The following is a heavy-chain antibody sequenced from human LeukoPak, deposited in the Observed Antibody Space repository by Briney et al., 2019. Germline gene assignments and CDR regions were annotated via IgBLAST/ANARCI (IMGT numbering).Heavy chain of an antibody. CDR3: AREPKGWYSNNNWFNP. D-gene: IGHD4-11*01. J-gene: IGHJ5*02. V-gene: IGHV4-39*07. CDR2: IYYSGST. Sequence: SETLSLTCTVSGGSISSSSYYWGWIRQPPGKGLEWIGGIYYSGSTYYNPSLKSRVTISVDTSKNQFSLKLSSVTAADTAVYYCAREPKGWYSNNNWFNPWGQGTLVTVSS. CDR1: GGSISSSSYY.